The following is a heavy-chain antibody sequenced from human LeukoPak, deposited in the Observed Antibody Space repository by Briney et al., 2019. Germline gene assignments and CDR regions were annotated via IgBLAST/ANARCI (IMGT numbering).Heavy chain of an antibody. D-gene: IGHD2-21*02. CDR3: ARDHSVTGYWDFDL. CDR2: IYHTGGT. V-gene: IGHV4-30-2*01. Sequence: SQTLSLTCAVSGGSISSGDYSWSWVRQPPGKGLEWIGYIYHTGGTFYNPSLKSRVTMSADRSKNQFSLKLSSVTAADTAVYYCARDHSVTGYWDFDLWGRGTLVTVSS. J-gene: IGHJ2*01. CDR1: GGSISSGDYS.